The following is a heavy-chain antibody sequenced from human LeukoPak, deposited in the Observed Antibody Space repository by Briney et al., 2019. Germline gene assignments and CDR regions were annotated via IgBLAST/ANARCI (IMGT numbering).Heavy chain of an antibody. J-gene: IGHJ4*02. CDR3: ARDTRWVGATVDY. D-gene: IGHD1-26*01. Sequence: GGSLRLSCAASGFTFSSYGMHWVRQAPGKGLEWVAFIRYGSNKYYADSVKGRFTISRDNAKNSLYLQMNSLRAEDTAVYYCARDTRWVGATVDYWGQATLVTVSS. CDR2: IRYGSNK. V-gene: IGHV3-30*02. CDR1: GFTFSSYG.